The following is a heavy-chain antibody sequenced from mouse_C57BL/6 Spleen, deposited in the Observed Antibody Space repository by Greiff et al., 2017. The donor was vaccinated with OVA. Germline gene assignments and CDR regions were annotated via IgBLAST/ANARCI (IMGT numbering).Heavy chain of an antibody. Sequence: VQLQQPGAELVKPGASVKLSCKASGYTFTSYWMHWVKQRPGQGLEWIGMIHPNSGSTNYNEKFKSKATLTVDKSSSTAYMQLSSLTSEDSAVYYFARRGDGNYGDYYAMDYWGQGTSVTVSS. D-gene: IGHD2-1*01. CDR2: IHPNSGST. V-gene: IGHV1-64*01. J-gene: IGHJ4*01. CDR3: ARRGDGNYGDYYAMDY. CDR1: GYTFTSYW.